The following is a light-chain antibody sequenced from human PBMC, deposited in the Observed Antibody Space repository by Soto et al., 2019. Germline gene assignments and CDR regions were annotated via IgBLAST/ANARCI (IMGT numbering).Light chain of an antibody. CDR1: QSVATN. CDR3: QQYNKWPQT. V-gene: IGKV3-15*01. Sequence: TQSPSTLSLFPAERAPLSCRASQSVATNLAWYKQRPGQAPRLLIYGASKRAIVPPARFGCSGAGTEFTLTITSLPSEYFVVYCCQQYNKWPQTFGQGTKVEIK. CDR2: GAS. J-gene: IGKJ1*01.